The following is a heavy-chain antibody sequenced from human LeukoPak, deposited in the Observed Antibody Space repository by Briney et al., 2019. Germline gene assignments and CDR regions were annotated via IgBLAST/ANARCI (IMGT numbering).Heavy chain of an antibody. V-gene: IGHV4-4*02. CDR3: ARVYSGYDSAPSYFDY. Sequence: SGTLSLTCAVSGGSISSSNWWSWVRQPPGKGLEWIGEIYHSGSTNYNPSLKSRVTISVDKSKNQFSLKLSSVTAADTAVYYCARVYSGYDSAPSYFDYWGQGTLVTVSS. CDR2: IYHSGST. CDR1: GGSISSSNW. J-gene: IGHJ4*02. D-gene: IGHD5-12*01.